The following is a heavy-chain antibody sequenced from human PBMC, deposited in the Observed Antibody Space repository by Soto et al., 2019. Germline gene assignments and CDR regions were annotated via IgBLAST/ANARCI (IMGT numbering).Heavy chain of an antibody. J-gene: IGHJ5*02. CDR3: ARNHTTPDFWSGYESYNWFDP. CDR1: GYTFTNYW. V-gene: IGHV5-51*01. CDR2: IYPGVSNI. D-gene: IGHD3-3*01. Sequence: PGESLKISCEASGYTFTNYWIAWVRQMPGKGLEWMGIIYPGVSNIIYSPSFQGQVIISADKSLSTTYLQWNSLKASDTAIYYCARNHTTPDFWSGYESYNWFDPWGQGTRVTVS.